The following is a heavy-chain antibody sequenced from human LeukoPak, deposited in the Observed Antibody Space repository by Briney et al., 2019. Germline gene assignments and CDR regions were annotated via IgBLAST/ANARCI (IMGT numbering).Heavy chain of an antibody. J-gene: IGHJ6*02. D-gene: IGHD1-26*01. Sequence: PGGPLRLSCAASGFTFSTRWMSWVRQAPGKGLEWVANINEDGSEKNYVESLKGRFTISRDNAKNSLYLQMNSLRAEDTALYYCARELGSYEGGYYGMDVWGQGTTVTVSS. CDR1: GFTFSTRW. CDR3: ARELGSYEGGYYGMDV. CDR2: INEDGSEK. V-gene: IGHV3-7*01.